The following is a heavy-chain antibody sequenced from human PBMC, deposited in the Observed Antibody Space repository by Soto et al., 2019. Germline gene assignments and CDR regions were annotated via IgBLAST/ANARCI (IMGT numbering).Heavy chain of an antibody. CDR1: GYSVSSSDYY. J-gene: IGHJ6*02. Sequence: PSETLSLTCRVSGYSVSSSDYYWAWIRQPPGKGLEWIGSMFYSVLTYYNPSLKSRVTLSVDTSKNQFSVRLNSVTAADTAVYYCAPLSVSLSGPYGIHVWGQGTTVTVSS. CDR2: MFYSVLT. CDR3: APLSVSLSGPYGIHV. V-gene: IGHV4-39*01. D-gene: IGHD2-15*01.